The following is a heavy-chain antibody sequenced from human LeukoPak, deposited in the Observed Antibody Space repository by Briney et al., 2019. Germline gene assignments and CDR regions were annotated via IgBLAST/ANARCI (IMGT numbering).Heavy chain of an antibody. V-gene: IGHV3-23*01. Sequence: GGSLRLSCAASGFTFSSYAMSWVRQTPGKGLEWVSVISGTGGSTYYADSVKGRFTISRDNSKNTLYLQMNSLRAEDTAVYYCAKRGRPNYYDSSGYLDYWGQGTLVTVSS. CDR2: ISGTGGST. CDR1: GFTFSSYA. D-gene: IGHD3-22*01. J-gene: IGHJ4*02. CDR3: AKRGRPNYYDSSGYLDY.